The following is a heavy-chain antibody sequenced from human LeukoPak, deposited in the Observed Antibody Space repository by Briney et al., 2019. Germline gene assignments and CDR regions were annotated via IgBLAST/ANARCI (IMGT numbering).Heavy chain of an antibody. CDR3: ARSEELGYCSGGSCHLFDY. Sequence: AETPSLTCTVSGGSISSSSYYWGWIRQPPGKGLEWIGSIYYSGSTYYNPSLKSRVTISVDTSKNQFSLKLSSVTAADTAVYHCARSEELGYCSGGSCHLFDYWGQGTLVTVSS. CDR1: GGSISSSSYY. V-gene: IGHV4-39*01. J-gene: IGHJ4*02. CDR2: IYYSGST. D-gene: IGHD2-15*01.